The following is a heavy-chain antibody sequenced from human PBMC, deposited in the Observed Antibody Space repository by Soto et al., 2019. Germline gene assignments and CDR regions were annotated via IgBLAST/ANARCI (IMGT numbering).Heavy chain of an antibody. CDR2: INPNSGGT. D-gene: IGHD7-27*01. CDR1: GYTFTGYY. J-gene: IGHJ5*01. V-gene: IGHV1-2*04. CDR3: TGGPPNWGFDS. Sequence: GASVKVSCKASGYTFTGYYMHWVRQAPGQGLEWMGWINPNSGGTNYAQKFQGWVTMTRDTSISTAYMELSSLTSEDTAVYYCTGGPPNWGFDSWGQGTPVTVSS.